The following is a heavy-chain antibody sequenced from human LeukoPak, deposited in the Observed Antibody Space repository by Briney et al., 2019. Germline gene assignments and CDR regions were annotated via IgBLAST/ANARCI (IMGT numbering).Heavy chain of an antibody. Sequence: DPSETLSLTCTVSGGSISSSSYYWGWIRQPPGKGLEWIGSIYYSGSTYYNPSLKSRVTISVDTSKNQFSLKLSSVTAADTAVYYCASYVDSSVWGQGTLVTVSS. CDR3: ASYVDSSV. CDR2: IYYSGST. V-gene: IGHV4-39*07. J-gene: IGHJ4*02. D-gene: IGHD3-22*01. CDR1: GGSISSSSYY.